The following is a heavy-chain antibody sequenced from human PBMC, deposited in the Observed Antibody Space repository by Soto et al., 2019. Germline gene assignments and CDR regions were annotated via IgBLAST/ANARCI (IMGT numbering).Heavy chain of an antibody. J-gene: IGHJ5*02. Sequence: EVQLLESGGGLVQPGGSLRLSCAASGFTSSSYAMSWVRQAPGKGLEWVSAISGSGGSTYYADSVKGRFTISRDNSKNTLYLQMNSLRAEDTAVYYCGRDIVVVVAATDWFDPWGQGTLVAVSS. V-gene: IGHV3-23*01. CDR2: ISGSGGST. CDR3: GRDIVVVVAATDWFDP. D-gene: IGHD2-15*01. CDR1: GFTSSSYA.